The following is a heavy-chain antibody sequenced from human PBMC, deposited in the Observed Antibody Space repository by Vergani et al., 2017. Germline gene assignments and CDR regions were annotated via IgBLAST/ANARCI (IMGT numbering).Heavy chain of an antibody. CDR2: IYPNGNG. V-gene: IGHV4-4*07. Sequence: QVHLQESGPGVVKPSDTLSLTCTVSGGSMSDFYWTWIRQPAGRGLEWIGRIYPNGNGNYNESLRSRLTMSIDTSRSQFSLSLSSVTAADTAVYYCSTGNCGVNCPKYNWLAPWGQGILVTVSS. J-gene: IGHJ5*02. CDR1: GGSMSDFY. D-gene: IGHD2-21*01. CDR3: STGNCGVNCPKYNWLAP.